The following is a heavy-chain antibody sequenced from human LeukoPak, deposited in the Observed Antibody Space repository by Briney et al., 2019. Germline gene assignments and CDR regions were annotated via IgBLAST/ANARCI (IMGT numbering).Heavy chain of an antibody. J-gene: IGHJ4*02. CDR2: ISSSGSTI. CDR3: ARVASSGWYVIGYFDY. Sequence: GRSLRPSCAASGFTSSSYEMNWVRQAPGKGLEWVSYISSSGSTIYYADSVKGRFTISRDNAKSSLYLQMNSLRAADTAVYYCARVASSGWYVIGYFDYWGQGTLVTVSS. D-gene: IGHD6-19*01. V-gene: IGHV3-48*03. CDR1: GFTSSSYE.